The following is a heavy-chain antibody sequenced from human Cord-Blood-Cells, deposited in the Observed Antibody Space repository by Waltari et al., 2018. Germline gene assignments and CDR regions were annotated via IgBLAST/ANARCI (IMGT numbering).Heavy chain of an antibody. CDR3: AKDPARTIAARYPYYFDY. Sequence: EVQLLESGGGLVQPGGSLRLSCAASGFTFSSYAMSWVRQAPGKGLEWVSAISGSGGSTYYADSVKGRFTISRDNSKNTLYLQMNSLRAEDTAVYYCAKDPARTIAARYPYYFDYWGQGTLVTVSS. D-gene: IGHD6-6*01. CDR1: GFTFSSYA. V-gene: IGHV3-23*01. J-gene: IGHJ4*02. CDR2: ISGSGGST.